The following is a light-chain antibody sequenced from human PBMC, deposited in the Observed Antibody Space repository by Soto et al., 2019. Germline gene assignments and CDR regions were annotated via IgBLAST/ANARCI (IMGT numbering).Light chain of an antibody. Sequence: EIVLTQSPGTLSLSPGERATLSCRASQSVSSSYLAWYQQKPGQPPRLLIYGASSRATGIPDRFSGRGSGTDFSLTISSLEAEDFAIYYCQQRSDWPSAFGGGTRVEIK. J-gene: IGKJ4*01. CDR2: GAS. CDR3: QQRSDWPSA. CDR1: QSVSSSY. V-gene: IGKV3D-20*02.